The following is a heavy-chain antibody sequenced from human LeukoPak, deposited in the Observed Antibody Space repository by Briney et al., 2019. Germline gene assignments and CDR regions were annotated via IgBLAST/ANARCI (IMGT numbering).Heavy chain of an antibody. J-gene: IGHJ4*02. V-gene: IGHV3-23*01. CDR2: ISGSGGST. D-gene: IGHD5-24*01. CDR3: ARALAPMRWLHGGVDY. CDR1: GFTFSSYA. Sequence: PGGSLRLSCAASGFTFSSYAMSWVRQAPGKGLEWVSAISGSGGSTYYADSVKGRFTISRDNSKNTLYLQMNSLRAEDTAVYYCARALAPMRWLHGGVDYWGQGTLVTVSS.